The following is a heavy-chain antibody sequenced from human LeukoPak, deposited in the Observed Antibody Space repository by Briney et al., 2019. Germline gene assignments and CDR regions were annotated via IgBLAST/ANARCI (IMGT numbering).Heavy chain of an antibody. J-gene: IGHJ4*02. CDR2: IYYSGST. CDR1: GGSISSYY. Sequence: PSETLSLTCTVSGGSISSYYWSWIRQPPGKGLEWIGYIYYSGSTNYNPSLKSRVTISVDTSKNQFSLKLSSVTAADTAVYYCARVAGAKYYFDYWGQETLVTVSS. V-gene: IGHV4-59*01. D-gene: IGHD3-10*01. CDR3: ARVAGAKYYFDY.